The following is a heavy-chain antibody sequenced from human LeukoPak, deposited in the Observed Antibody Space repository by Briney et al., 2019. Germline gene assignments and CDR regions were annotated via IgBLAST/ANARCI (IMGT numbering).Heavy chain of an antibody. Sequence: GASVKVSCKVSGYTLTELSMHWVRQAPGKGLEWRGGFDPEDGETIYAQKFQGRVTMTEDTSTDTAYMELSSLRSEDTAVYYCATDSGGDYTGDAFDIWGQGTMVTVSS. CDR1: GYTLTELS. CDR3: ATDSGGDYTGDAFDI. J-gene: IGHJ3*02. CDR2: FDPEDGET. D-gene: IGHD4-17*01. V-gene: IGHV1-24*01.